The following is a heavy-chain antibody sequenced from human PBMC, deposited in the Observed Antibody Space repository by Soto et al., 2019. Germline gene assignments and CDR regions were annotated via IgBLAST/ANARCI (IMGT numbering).Heavy chain of an antibody. Sequence: EVQLLESGGGLVQPGGSLRLSCAASGFTFSSYAMSWVRQAPGKGLEWVSAISGSGGSTYYADSVKGRFTISRDNSKNTLYLQMNSLKAEETAVYYGAKAQSYERLGMAGDAFGNWGQGTMVTVSS. V-gene: IGHV3-23*01. CDR1: GFTFSSYA. CDR2: ISGSGGST. CDR3: AKAQSYERLGMAGDAFGN. D-gene: IGHD1-26*01. J-gene: IGHJ3*02.